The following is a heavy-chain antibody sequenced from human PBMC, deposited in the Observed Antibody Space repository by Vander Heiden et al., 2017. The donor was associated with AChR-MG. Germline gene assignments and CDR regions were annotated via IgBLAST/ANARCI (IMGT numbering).Heavy chain of an antibody. V-gene: IGHV3-7*01. CDR1: GFTFSSYW. Sequence: EVQLVESGGGLVQPGGSLRLSCAASGFTFSSYWMSWVRQAPGKGLEWVANIKQDGSEKYYVDSVKGRFTISRDNAKNSLYLQMNSLRAEDTAVYYCARPTRQARPLGWFDPWGQGTLVTVSS. CDR3: ARPTRQARPLGWFDP. CDR2: IKQDGSEK. D-gene: IGHD6-6*01. J-gene: IGHJ5*02.